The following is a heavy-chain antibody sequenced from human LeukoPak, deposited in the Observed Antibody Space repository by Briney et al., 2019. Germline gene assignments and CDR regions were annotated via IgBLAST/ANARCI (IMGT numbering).Heavy chain of an antibody. CDR1: GFTFSSYS. Sequence: GGSLSLSCAASGFTFSSYSMNWVRQAPGKGLEWVSSISSSSSYIYYADSVKGRFTISRDNAKNSLYLQMNSLRAEDTAVYYCAKGGYDFWSGYPHYWGQGTLVTVSS. J-gene: IGHJ4*02. CDR2: ISSSSSYI. V-gene: IGHV3-21*04. CDR3: AKGGYDFWSGYPHY. D-gene: IGHD3-3*01.